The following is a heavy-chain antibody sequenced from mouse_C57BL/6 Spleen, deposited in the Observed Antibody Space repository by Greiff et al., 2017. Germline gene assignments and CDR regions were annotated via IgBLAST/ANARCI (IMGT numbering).Heavy chain of an antibody. Sequence: VQLQQSGAELVRPGASVTLSCKASGYTFTDYEMHWVKQTPVHGLEWIGSIDPETGGTAYNQKFKGKAILTADKSSSTAYLELRSLTSEDSAVYYCTRRNYGNYDGGAMDYWGQGTSVTVSS. CDR2: IDPETGGT. J-gene: IGHJ4*01. V-gene: IGHV1-15*01. D-gene: IGHD2-1*01. CDR1: GYTFTDYE. CDR3: TRRNYGNYDGGAMDY.